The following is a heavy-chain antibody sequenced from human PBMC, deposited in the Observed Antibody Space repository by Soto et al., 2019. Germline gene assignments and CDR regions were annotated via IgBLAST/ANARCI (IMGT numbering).Heavy chain of an antibody. V-gene: IGHV3-30*03. Sequence: QEQLVESGGGVVQPGKSLRLSCAASGFTFSDYGMHWVRQAPGKGLEWVAVISYDGNHQEYADSVKGRFTISRDKSKNTLFLEVNSLRVEDTAVYYCARAVGFRVYCRSTGCYDDAFDLWGQGTMVSVSS. D-gene: IGHD2-2*01. J-gene: IGHJ3*01. CDR1: GFTFSDYG. CDR2: ISYDGNHQ. CDR3: ARAVGFRVYCRSTGCYDDAFDL.